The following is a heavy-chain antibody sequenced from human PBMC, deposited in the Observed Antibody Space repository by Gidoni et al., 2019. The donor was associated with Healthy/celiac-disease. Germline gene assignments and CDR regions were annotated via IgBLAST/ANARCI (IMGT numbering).Heavy chain of an antibody. D-gene: IGHD3-10*01. CDR3: ATLHRLLWFGEDRADY. Sequence: QVQLVQPGAELKKLGASVKVSCKVSGYTLTELSMHWVRQAPGKGLEGMGGFDPEDGETIYAQKFQGRVTMTEDTSTDTAYMELSSLRSEDTAVYYCATLHRLLWFGEDRADYWGQGTLVTVPS. V-gene: IGHV1-24*01. J-gene: IGHJ4*02. CDR2: FDPEDGET. CDR1: GYTLTELS.